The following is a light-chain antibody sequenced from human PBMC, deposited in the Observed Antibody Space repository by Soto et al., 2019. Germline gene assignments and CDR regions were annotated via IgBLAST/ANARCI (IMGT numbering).Light chain of an antibody. J-gene: IGLJ3*02. Sequence: QSALTQPASVSGSPGQSITISCTGTSSDVGGYNYVSWYQHHPGKAPKLMIFEVSKRPSGVPDRFSGSKSGNTASLTVSGLQAEDEADYYCSSYGGSNNLVFGGGTKLTVL. V-gene: IGLV2-8*01. CDR2: EVS. CDR3: SSYGGSNNLV. CDR1: SSDVGGYNY.